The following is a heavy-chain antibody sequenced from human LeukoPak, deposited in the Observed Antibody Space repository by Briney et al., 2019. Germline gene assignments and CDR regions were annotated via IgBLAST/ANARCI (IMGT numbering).Heavy chain of an antibody. D-gene: IGHD3-3*01. V-gene: IGHV1-69*13. CDR3: ARNGVCRFFCGMDV. CDR2: IIPIFGTA. J-gene: IGHJ6*02. Sequence: SVKVSCKASGGTFSSYAISWERQAPGQGLEWTGGIIPIFGTANYAQKFQGRVTITADESTSTAYMELSSLRSEDTAVYYCARNGVCRFFCGMDVWGQGTTVTVSS. CDR1: GGTFSSYA.